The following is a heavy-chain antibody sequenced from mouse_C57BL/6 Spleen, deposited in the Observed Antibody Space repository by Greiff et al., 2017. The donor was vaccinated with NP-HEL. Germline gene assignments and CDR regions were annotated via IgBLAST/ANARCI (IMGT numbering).Heavy chain of an antibody. V-gene: IGHV5-17*01. CDR3: ARSTTVVDWYFDV. J-gene: IGHJ1*03. D-gene: IGHD1-1*01. Sequence: DVMLVESGGGLVKPGGSLKLSCAASGFTFSDYGMHWVRQAPEKGLEWVAYISSGSSTIYYADTVKGRFTISRDNAKNTLFLQMSSLRSEDTAMYYCARSTTVVDWYFDVWGTETTVTVSS. CDR2: ISSGSSTI. CDR1: GFTFSDYG.